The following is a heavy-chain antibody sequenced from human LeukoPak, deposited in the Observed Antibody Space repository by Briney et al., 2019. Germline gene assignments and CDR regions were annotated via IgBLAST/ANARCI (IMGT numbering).Heavy chain of an antibody. D-gene: IGHD5-18*01. CDR2: IYTSGST. J-gene: IGHJ4*02. CDR1: GGSISSGSYY. Sequence: SETLSLTCTVSGGSISSGSYYWSWIRQPAGKGLEWIGRIYTSGSTNYNPSLKRRVTISVDTSKNQFSLKLSSVTAPDTAVYYCARDRMRYSYGYGYYFDYWGQGTLVTVSS. CDR3: ARDRMRYSYGYGYYFDY. V-gene: IGHV4-61*02.